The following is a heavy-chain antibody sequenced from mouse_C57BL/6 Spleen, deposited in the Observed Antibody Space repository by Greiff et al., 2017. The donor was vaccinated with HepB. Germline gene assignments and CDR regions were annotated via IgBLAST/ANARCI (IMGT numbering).Heavy chain of an antibody. Sequence: VQLQQSGPELVKPGASVKISCKASGYTFTDYYMNWVKQSHGKSLEWIGDINPNNGGTSYNQKFKGKATLTVDKSSSTAYMELRSLTSEDSAVYYCARETIGFAYWGQGTLVTVSA. V-gene: IGHV1-26*01. CDR2: INPNNGGT. CDR3: ARETIGFAY. J-gene: IGHJ3*01. CDR1: GYTFTDYY.